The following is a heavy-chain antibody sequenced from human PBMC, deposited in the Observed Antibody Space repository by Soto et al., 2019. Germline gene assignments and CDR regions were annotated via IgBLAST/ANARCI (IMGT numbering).Heavy chain of an antibody. D-gene: IGHD2-2*01. V-gene: IGHV1-69*06. CDR2: IIPIFGTA. J-gene: IGHJ5*02. CDR1: GGTFSSYA. Sequence: SVKVSCKASGGTFSSYAISWVRQAPGQGLEWMGGIIPIFGTANYAQKFQGRVTITADKSTSTAYMELSSLRSEDTAVYYCARDLGVEAAANWFDPCGQGTLVTVSS. CDR3: ARDLGVEAAANWFDP.